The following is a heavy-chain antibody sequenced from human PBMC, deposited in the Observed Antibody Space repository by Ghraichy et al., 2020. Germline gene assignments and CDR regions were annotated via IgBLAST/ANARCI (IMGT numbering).Heavy chain of an antibody. CDR1: GFTISSFW. V-gene: IGHV3-7*01. J-gene: IGHJ4*02. CDR3: ARNRVANNY. D-gene: IGHD1/OR15-1a*01. Sequence: GESLNISCAASGFTISSFWMSWVRQARGKGLELGSNINEDGSQRNYVDSLKSRITVSRDNAKNSLDLQMNSLRADDTAVYYCARNRVANNYWGQGTLVTVSS. CDR2: INEDGSQR.